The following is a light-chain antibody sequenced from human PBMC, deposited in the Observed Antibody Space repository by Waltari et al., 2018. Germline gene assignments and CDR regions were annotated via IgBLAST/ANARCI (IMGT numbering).Light chain of an antibody. Sequence: QLAVTQSPSASASLGASVKLTRTLSSEHGAFPIAWHPHPPEKGPRFLMKIDGGGGHTKGDGIPDRFSGFNSGAGRYLTISSLQYEDEAAYYCQTWDPDTVVFGGGTKLTV. CDR2: IDGGGGH. V-gene: IGLV4-69*01. CDR1: SEHGAFP. J-gene: IGLJ2*01. CDR3: QTWDPDTVV.